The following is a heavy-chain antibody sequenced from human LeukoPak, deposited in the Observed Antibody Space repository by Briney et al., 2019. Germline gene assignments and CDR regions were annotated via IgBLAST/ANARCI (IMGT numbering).Heavy chain of an antibody. CDR3: AHDANGSGFYPIFDH. V-gene: IGHV2-5*02. Sequence: SGPTLVNPTQTLTLTCTFSEISLSTSGAGVGWIRQPPGNALGWLALIYWDDDKRYSPSLKTRLTITKDTSKNQVVVTMTNKYPKDTATYCCAHDANGSGFYPIFDHWGQGALVTVSS. J-gene: IGHJ4*02. CDR1: EISLSTSGAG. CDR2: IYWDDDK. D-gene: IGHD3-22*01.